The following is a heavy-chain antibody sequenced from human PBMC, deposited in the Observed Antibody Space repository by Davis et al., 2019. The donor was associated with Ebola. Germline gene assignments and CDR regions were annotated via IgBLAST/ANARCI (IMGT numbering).Heavy chain of an antibody. CDR3: ARHGGGPWGLMEVFDP. CDR1: GFTFSSYW. CDR2: IKQDGSEK. J-gene: IGHJ5*02. Sequence: PGGSLRLSCAASGFTFSSYWMSWVRQAPGKGLEWVANIKQDGSEKYYVDSVKGRFTISRDNAKNSLYLQMNSLRAEDTAVYYCARHGGGPWGLMEVFDPWGQGTLVTVSS. D-gene: IGHD3-16*01. V-gene: IGHV3-7*01.